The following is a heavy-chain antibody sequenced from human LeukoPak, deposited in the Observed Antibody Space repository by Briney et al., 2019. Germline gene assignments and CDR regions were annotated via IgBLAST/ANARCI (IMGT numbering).Heavy chain of an antibody. CDR2: ISAYNGNT. D-gene: IGHD3-3*01. CDR1: GYTFTSYG. V-gene: IGHV1-18*01. J-gene: IGHJ4*02. Sequence: ASVKVSCKASGYTFTSYGISWVRRAPGQGLEWMGWISAYNGNTNYAQKLQGRVTMTTDTSTSTAYMELRSLRSDDTAVYYCARATYYDFWSGYYGSYFDYWGQGTLVTVSS. CDR3: ARATYYDFWSGYYGSYFDY.